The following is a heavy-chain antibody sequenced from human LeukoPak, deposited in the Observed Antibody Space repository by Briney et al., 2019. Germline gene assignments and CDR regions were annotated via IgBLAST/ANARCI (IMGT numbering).Heavy chain of an antibody. CDR2: ISAYNGNT. CDR3: ARRQVMGDYYYYMDV. CDR1: GHTFTSYG. J-gene: IGHJ6*03. Sequence: ASVKVSCKASGHTFTSYGISWVRQAPGQGLEWMGWISAYNGNTNYAQKLQGRVTMTTDTSTSTAYMELRSLRSDDTAVYYCARRQVMGDYYYYMDVWGKGTTVTISS. V-gene: IGHV1-18*01. D-gene: IGHD3-16*01.